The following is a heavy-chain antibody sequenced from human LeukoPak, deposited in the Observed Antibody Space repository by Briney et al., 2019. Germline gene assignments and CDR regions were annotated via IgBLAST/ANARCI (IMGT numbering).Heavy chain of an antibody. J-gene: IGHJ4*02. CDR3: AKTRDGYYWY. CDR1: GFTFSSYA. V-gene: IGHV3-23*01. CDR2: ISGSGGST. D-gene: IGHD3-22*01. Sequence: GGSLRLSCAASGFTFSSYAMGWVRQAPGKGPEWVSAISGSGGSTYYADSVKGRFTISRDNSKNTLYLQMNSLRAEDAAVYYCAKTRDGYYWYWGQGTLVTVSS.